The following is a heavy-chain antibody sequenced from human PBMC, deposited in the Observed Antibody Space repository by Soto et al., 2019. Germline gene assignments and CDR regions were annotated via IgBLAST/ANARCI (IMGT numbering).Heavy chain of an antibody. Sequence: SLRLSCAASGFRFSISPMHWVRQAPGKGPEWVALISYDGTNKFYADSVKGRFTISRDNSKSTLYLQVDSLRPEDAAVYYCARDPKTSGGQHWAFNYFDSWGQGTLVTVSS. CDR3: ARDPKTSGGQHWAFNYFDS. CDR2: ISYDGTNK. CDR1: GFRFSISP. V-gene: IGHV3-30-3*01. D-gene: IGHD7-27*01. J-gene: IGHJ4*02.